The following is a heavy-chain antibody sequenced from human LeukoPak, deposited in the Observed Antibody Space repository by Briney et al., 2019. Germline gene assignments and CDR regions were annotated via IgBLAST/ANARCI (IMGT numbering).Heavy chain of an antibody. J-gene: IGHJ4*02. CDR2: IYPGDSDT. V-gene: IGHV5-51*01. Sequence: GESLKISCKGSGYSFTSYWIGWVRQMPGKGLEWMGIIYPGDSDTRYSPSFQGQVTISADKSVSTAYLLWSSLKASDTAMYYYARSLTGTTRINFDYWGQGTLVTVSS. D-gene: IGHD1-20*01. CDR1: GYSFTSYW. CDR3: ARSLTGTTRINFDY.